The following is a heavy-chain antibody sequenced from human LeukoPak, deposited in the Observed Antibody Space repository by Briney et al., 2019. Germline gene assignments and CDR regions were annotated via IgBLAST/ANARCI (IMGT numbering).Heavy chain of an antibody. Sequence: SETLSLTCTVYGGSISSGGYYWSWIRQHPGKGLEWIGSIYYSGSTYYNPSLKSRVTISVDTSKNQFSLKLSSVTAADTAVYYCARRHYHDSSGYFPYNWFDPWGQGTLVTVSS. V-gene: IGHV4-39*01. CDR1: GGSISSGGYY. CDR2: IYYSGST. J-gene: IGHJ5*02. CDR3: ARRHYHDSSGYFPYNWFDP. D-gene: IGHD3-22*01.